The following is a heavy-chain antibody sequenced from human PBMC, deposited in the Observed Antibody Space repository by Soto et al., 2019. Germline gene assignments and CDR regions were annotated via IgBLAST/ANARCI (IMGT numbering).Heavy chain of an antibody. CDR2: ISYDGSNK. D-gene: IGHD1-7*01. V-gene: IGHV3-30-3*01. Sequence: QVQLVESGGGVVQPGRSLRLSCAASGFTFSSYAMHWVRQAPGQGLEWVALISYDGSNKYYADSVKGRFTISRDNSKNTLYLQMNSLRPEDTAVYHCARDQGGTTLYYHGMDVGGQGTKVTVSS. CDR1: GFTFSSYA. J-gene: IGHJ6*02. CDR3: ARDQGGTTLYYHGMDV.